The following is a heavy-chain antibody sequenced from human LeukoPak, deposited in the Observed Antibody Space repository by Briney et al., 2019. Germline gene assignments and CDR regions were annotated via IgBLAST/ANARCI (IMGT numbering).Heavy chain of an antibody. CDR3: ARLDYDFWSGSNSLYFDY. V-gene: IGHV5-51*01. CDR2: IYPGDSDT. D-gene: IGHD3-3*01. CDR1: GYSFTSYW. J-gene: IGHJ4*02. Sequence: GESLKIFCKGSGYSFTSYWIGWVRQMPGKGLEWMGIIYPGDSDTRYSPSFQGQVTISADKSISTAYLQWSSLKASDTAMYYCARLDYDFWSGSNSLYFDYWGQGTLVTVSS.